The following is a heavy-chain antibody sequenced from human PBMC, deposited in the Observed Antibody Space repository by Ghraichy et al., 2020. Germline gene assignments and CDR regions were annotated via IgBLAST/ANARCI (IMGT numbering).Heavy chain of an antibody. J-gene: IGHJ6*02. CDR2: ISGSGGST. D-gene: IGHD4-17*01. V-gene: IGHV3-23*01. CDR1: GFTFSSYA. CDR3: AKVSTVTYYYYYSMDV. Sequence: GGSLRLSCAASGFTFSSYAMSWVRQAPGKGLEWVSAISGSGGSTYYADSVKGRFTISRDNSKNTLYLQMNSLRAEDTAVYYCAKVSTVTYYYYYSMDVWGQGTTVTVSS.